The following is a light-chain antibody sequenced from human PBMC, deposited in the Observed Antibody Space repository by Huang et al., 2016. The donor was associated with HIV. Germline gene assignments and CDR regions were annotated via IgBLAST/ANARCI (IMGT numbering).Light chain of an antibody. Sequence: EIVLTQSPGTLSLSPGERATISCRASQSVNSTFFAWYQQKPGQAPRLLIYSTSNRATGIPDRFSGSGSGTDFTLTISKLEPEDFAVYYCKQFDTSPPTFTFGPGTKVDIK. CDR3: KQFDTSPPTFT. J-gene: IGKJ3*01. CDR2: STS. V-gene: IGKV3-20*01. CDR1: QSVNSTF.